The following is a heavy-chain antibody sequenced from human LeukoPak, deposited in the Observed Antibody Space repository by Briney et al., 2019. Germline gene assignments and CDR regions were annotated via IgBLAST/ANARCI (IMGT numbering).Heavy chain of an antibody. V-gene: IGHV3-30*02. CDR3: ARVEAVYYYGSASPYSPY. J-gene: IGHJ4*02. D-gene: IGHD3-10*01. CDR2: IRYDGTNE. CDR1: GFTFSSYG. Sequence: PGGSLRLSCAASGFTFSSYGMHWVRQAPGKGLEWVTFIRYDGTNEYYEDSVRGRFTISRDNSKNTLYLQMNSLRPEDTAVYYCARVEAVYYYGSASPYSPYWGQGTLVTVSS.